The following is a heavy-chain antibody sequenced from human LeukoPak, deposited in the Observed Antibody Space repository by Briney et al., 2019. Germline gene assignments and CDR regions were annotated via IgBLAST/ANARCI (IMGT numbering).Heavy chain of an antibody. CDR2: MSASGGTT. Sequence: GGSLRLSCAASGFTFNNYAMSWVRQAPGKGLEWVSGMSASGGTTYYADSVKGRFTISRDNSKNTLYLQMNSLRAEDTAVYYCARTYFYDSGGYYYWGQGTLVTVSS. CDR1: GFTFNNYA. V-gene: IGHV3-23*01. D-gene: IGHD3-22*01. J-gene: IGHJ4*02. CDR3: ARTYFYDSGGYYY.